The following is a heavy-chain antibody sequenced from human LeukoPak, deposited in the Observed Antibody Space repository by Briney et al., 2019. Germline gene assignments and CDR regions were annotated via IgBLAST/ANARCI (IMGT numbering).Heavy chain of an antibody. CDR1: GFTFSSYA. D-gene: IGHD3-22*01. Sequence: GGSLRLSCAASGFTFSSYAMSWVRQAPGKGLEWVSGISGSGGTTYSADSVKGRFTISRDNSKNMVCLQMNSLRAEVTAVYYCARGGDSSGSIRSAFDIWGQGTMVTVSS. CDR3: ARGGDSSGSIRSAFDI. V-gene: IGHV3-23*01. J-gene: IGHJ3*02. CDR2: ISGSGGTT.